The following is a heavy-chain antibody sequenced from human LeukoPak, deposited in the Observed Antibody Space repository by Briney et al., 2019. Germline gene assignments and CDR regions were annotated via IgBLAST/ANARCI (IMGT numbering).Heavy chain of an antibody. D-gene: IGHD3-22*01. V-gene: IGHV3-30-3*01. CDR3: ARDRYHYYSSGLEY. J-gene: IGHJ4*02. Sequence: GGSLRLSCAASGFTFTTYTMYWVRQAPGKGLEWVAVISYDGSNENYADSVKGRFSISRDNSKNTLHPQMNSLRPEDTAVYYCARDRYHYYSSGLEYWGQGTLVTVSS. CDR2: ISYDGSNE. CDR1: GFTFTTYT.